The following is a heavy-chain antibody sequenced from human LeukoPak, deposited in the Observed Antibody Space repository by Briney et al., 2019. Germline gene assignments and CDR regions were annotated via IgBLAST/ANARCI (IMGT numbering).Heavy chain of an antibody. J-gene: IGHJ3*02. D-gene: IGHD2-21*01. CDR1: GFTFSSYG. Sequence: PGRSLRLSCAASGFTFSSYGMHWVRPAPGKGLEWVAVISYDGSNKYYADSVKGRFTISRDNSKNTLYLQMNSLRAEDTAVYYCALLSVIAFDIWGQGTMVTVSS. CDR2: ISYDGSNK. V-gene: IGHV3-30*03. CDR3: ALLSVIAFDI.